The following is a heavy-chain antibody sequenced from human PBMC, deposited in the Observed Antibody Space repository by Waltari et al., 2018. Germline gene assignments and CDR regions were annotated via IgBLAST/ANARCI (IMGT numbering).Heavy chain of an antibody. Sequence: QVQVLQAGAEVEKPGASVKVSCKASGYTITDYYMFCVRQAPGQGLEWMGCSNPNNGDTSYAQKFQGSVTMTRDTSIITAFMELNRLTSDDTAVYFCARMDRYYYSMVVWGQGTTVTVSS. D-gene: IGHD2-2*03. V-gene: IGHV1-2*02. CDR2: SNPNNGDT. CDR3: ARMDRYYYSMVV. J-gene: IGHJ6*02. CDR1: GYTITDYY.